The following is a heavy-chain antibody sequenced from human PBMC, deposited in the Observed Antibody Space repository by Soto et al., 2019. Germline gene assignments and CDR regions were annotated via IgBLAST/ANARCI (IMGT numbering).Heavy chain of an antibody. D-gene: IGHD6-19*01. CDR2: ISGSGGST. V-gene: IGHV3-23*01. Sequence: PGGSLRLSCAASGFTFSSYAMSWVRQAPGKGLEWVSAISGSGGSTYYADSVKGRFAISRDNSKNTLYLQMNSLRAEDTAVYYCAKDGPYSSGWYYFDYWGQGTLVTVSS. J-gene: IGHJ4*02. CDR1: GFTFSSYA. CDR3: AKDGPYSSGWYYFDY.